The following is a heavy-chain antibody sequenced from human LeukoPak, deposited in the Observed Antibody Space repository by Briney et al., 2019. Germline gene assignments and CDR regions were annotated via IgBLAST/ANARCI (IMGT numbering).Heavy chain of an antibody. D-gene: IGHD3-10*01. V-gene: IGHV4-31*03. CDR1: GGSISSGGYY. CDR3: ATSYYYGSGGGKIDAFDI. CDR2: IYYSGST. J-gene: IGHJ3*02. Sequence: PSETLSLTCTVSGGSISSGGYYWSWIRQHPGEGLEWIGYIYYSGSTYYNPSLKSRVTISVDTSKNQFSLKLSSVTAADTAVYYCATSYYYGSGGGKIDAFDIWGQGTMVTVSS.